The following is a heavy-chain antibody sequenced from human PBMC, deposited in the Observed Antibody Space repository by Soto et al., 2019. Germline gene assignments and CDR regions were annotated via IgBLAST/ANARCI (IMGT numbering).Heavy chain of an antibody. D-gene: IGHD4-17*01. J-gene: IGHJ6*02. Sequence: QVQLVQSGAEVKKPGASVKVSCKASGYTFTSYDTNWVRQATGQGLEWMGWMNPNSGNTGYAQKFQGRVTMTRNTSISTAYMELSSLRSEDTAVYYCAVYGDSTYYYYYGMDVWGQGTTVTVSS. V-gene: IGHV1-8*01. CDR1: GYTFTSYD. CDR2: MNPNSGNT. CDR3: AVYGDSTYYYYYGMDV.